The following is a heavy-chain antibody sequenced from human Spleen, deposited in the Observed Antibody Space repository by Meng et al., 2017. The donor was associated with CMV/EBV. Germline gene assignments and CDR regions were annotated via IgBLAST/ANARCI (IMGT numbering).Heavy chain of an antibody. D-gene: IGHD5-12*01. Sequence: QVQLQQWGAGLLKPSETLSLTCAVYGGSFSGYYWSWIRQPPGKGLEWIGEINHSGSTNYNPSLKSRVTISVDTSKNQFSLKLSSVTAADTAVYYCASRDIVATYFDYWGQGTLVTVSS. CDR2: INHSGST. J-gene: IGHJ4*02. CDR3: ASRDIVATYFDY. V-gene: IGHV4-34*01. CDR1: GGSFSGYY.